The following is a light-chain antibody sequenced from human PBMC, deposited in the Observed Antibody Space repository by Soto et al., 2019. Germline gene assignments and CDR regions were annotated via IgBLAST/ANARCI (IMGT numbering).Light chain of an antibody. CDR2: EDN. Sequence: NFMLTQPHSVSESPGKTVTISCTGSGGPIASNYVQWYQQRPGSAPTTVIFEDNQRPSGVPDRFTGSLDVSSNSASLIISGLKTEDEAVYYCQSFDSNNLWVFGGGTKLTVL. V-gene: IGLV6-57*02. CDR1: GGPIASNY. J-gene: IGLJ3*02. CDR3: QSFDSNNLWV.